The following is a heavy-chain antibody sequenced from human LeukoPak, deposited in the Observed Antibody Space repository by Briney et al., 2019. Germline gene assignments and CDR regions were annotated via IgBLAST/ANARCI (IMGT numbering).Heavy chain of an antibody. Sequence: SETLSLTCTVSGDSFTRFNLAWIRQPAGQGLEWMGQIRASSGTNYNPYLKSRLTMSVDTSKRQISLNFASVPAADTAVYYCARDLHKLGWVDPWGQGILVIVSS. J-gene: IGHJ5*02. V-gene: IGHV4-4*07. CDR2: IRASSGT. CDR1: GDSFTRFN. CDR3: ARDLHKLGWVDP. D-gene: IGHD3-10*01.